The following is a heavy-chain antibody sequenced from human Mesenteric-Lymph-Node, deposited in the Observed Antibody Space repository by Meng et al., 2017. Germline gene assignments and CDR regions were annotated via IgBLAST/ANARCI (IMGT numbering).Heavy chain of an antibody. CDR1: GFTFSAYY. J-gene: IGHJ4*02. D-gene: IGHD1-26*01. CDR2: ISSSGSTI. Sequence: QVQLVESGEVLVKPGGSLGLSCAASGFTFSAYYMSWIRQAPGKGLEWVSYISSSGSTIYYADSVKGRFTISRDNAKNSLYLQMNSLRAEDTAVYYCARDNSWEHFDYWGQGTLVTVSS. V-gene: IGHV3-11*04. CDR3: ARDNSWEHFDY.